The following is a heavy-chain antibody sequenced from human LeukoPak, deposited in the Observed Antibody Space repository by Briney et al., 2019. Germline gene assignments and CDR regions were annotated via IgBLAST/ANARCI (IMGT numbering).Heavy chain of an antibody. CDR2: ISGSGGST. CDR3: AKRLGTLYSYSEDYFDY. J-gene: IGHJ4*02. Sequence: PGGSLRLSCAASGFTFSSYAMSWVRQAPGKGLEWVSAISGSGGSTYYADSVKGRFTISRDNSKNTLYRQMNSLRAEDTAVYYCAKRLGTLYSYSEDYFDYWGQGTLVTVSS. V-gene: IGHV3-23*01. CDR1: GFTFSSYA. D-gene: IGHD5-18*01.